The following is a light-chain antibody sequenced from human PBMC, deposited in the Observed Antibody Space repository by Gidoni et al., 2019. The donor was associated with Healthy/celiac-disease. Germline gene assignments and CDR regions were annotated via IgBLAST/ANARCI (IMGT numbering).Light chain of an antibody. CDR2: SNK. Sequence: QSVLTQPPSASGTPGQRVTISCSGSSSNIGINTVNWYQQLPGTAPKLLIYSNKQRPSGVPDRFSGSKSGTSASLAISGLQSEDEADYYCAAWDDSLNGPVFGGGTKLTVL. CDR1: SSNIGINT. J-gene: IGLJ2*01. V-gene: IGLV1-44*01. CDR3: AAWDDSLNGPV.